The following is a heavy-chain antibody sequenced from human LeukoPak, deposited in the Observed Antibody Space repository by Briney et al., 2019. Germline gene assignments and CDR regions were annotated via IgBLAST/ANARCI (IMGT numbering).Heavy chain of an antibody. Sequence: GGSLRLSCAASGFTLSSYSMNWVRQTPGKGLEWVSSISSSSSYIYYADSVKGRFTISRDNAKKLLYLQMNSLRAEDTAVYYCAKGEGGYDSSGYYRDDAFDIWGQGTMVTVSS. V-gene: IGHV3-21*04. J-gene: IGHJ3*02. CDR2: ISSSSSYI. D-gene: IGHD3-22*01. CDR3: AKGEGGYDSSGYYRDDAFDI. CDR1: GFTLSSYS.